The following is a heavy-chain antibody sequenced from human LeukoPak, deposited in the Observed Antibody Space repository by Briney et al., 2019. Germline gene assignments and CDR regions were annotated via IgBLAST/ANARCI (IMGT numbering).Heavy chain of an antibody. CDR1: GHTFTNFG. CDR3: AKNRGATWWDLVDY. J-gene: IGHJ4*02. D-gene: IGHD1-26*01. CDR2: IGADSGNT. Sequence: ASVKVSCKASGHTFTNFGIIWVRQAPGQGLEWMGWIGADSGNTNYAQKFQGRVTLSIDTSTSTAYIELRTLGSDDTAVYFCAKNRGATWWDLVDYWGQGTLVTVSS. V-gene: IGHV1-18*01.